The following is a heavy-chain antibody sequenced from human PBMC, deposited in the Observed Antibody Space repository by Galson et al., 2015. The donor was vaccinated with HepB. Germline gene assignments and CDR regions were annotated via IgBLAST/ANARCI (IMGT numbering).Heavy chain of an antibody. CDR3: AKDGGSGLRYLEWVVSGNYFDH. V-gene: IGHV3-30*04. CDR1: GFTFSDHA. Sequence: SLRLSCAASGFTFSDHAMRWVRQAPGKGLEWVAVVSFGGDNNYYADSVKGRFTVSRENSKNMLYLQMNSLRLEDTAIYYCAKDGGSGLRYLEWVVSGNYFDHWGQGSLVTVSS. D-gene: IGHD3-3*01. J-gene: IGHJ4*02. CDR2: VSFGGDNN.